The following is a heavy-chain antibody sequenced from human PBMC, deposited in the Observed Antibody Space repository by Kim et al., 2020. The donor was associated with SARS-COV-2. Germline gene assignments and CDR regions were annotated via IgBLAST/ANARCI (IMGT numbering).Heavy chain of an antibody. D-gene: IGHD5-12*01. Sequence: SVAGRLTNHRDNSKTTLYLQMNSQRAADTAVYYCARGRWLRPNFDYWGQGTLVTVSS. V-gene: IGHV3-30*01. CDR3: ARGRWLRPNFDY. J-gene: IGHJ4*02.